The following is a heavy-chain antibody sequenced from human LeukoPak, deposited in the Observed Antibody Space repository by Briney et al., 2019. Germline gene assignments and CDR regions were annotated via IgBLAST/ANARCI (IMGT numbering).Heavy chain of an antibody. CDR2: IYPGDSDT. D-gene: IGHD1-26*01. Sequence: KVSCKASGYTFTGYYMHWVRQMPGKGLEWMGIIYPGDSDTRYSPSFQGQVTISADKSISTAYLQWSSLKASDTAMYYCARLGSYGPAEYFQHWGQGTLVTVSS. CDR1: GYTFTGYY. J-gene: IGHJ1*01. V-gene: IGHV5-51*01. CDR3: ARLGSYGPAEYFQH.